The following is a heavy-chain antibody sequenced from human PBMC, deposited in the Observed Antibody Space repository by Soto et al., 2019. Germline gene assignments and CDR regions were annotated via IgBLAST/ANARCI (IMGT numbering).Heavy chain of an antibody. D-gene: IGHD6-13*01. CDR3: ARDGDSGQQSLAFDI. CDR1: GYTFTSYY. Sequence: ASVKVSCKASGYTFTSYYMHWVRQAPGQGLEWMGIINPSGGSTSYAQKFQGRVTMTRDTSTSTVYMELSSLRSEDTAVYYCARDGDSGQQSLAFDIWGQGTMVTVSS. J-gene: IGHJ3*02. CDR2: INPSGGST. V-gene: IGHV1-46*01.